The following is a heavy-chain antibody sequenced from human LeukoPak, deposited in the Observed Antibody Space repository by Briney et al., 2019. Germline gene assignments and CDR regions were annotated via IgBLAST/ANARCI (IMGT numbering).Heavy chain of an antibody. Sequence: GGSLRLSCAASGFTFDDYAMHWVRQAPGKGLEWVSGISWNSGSKGYADSVKGRFTISRDNAKNSLYLQMNSLRAEDTALYYCAQGAIVVVTASPLAGAFDIWGQGTMVTVSS. CDR1: GFTFDDYA. J-gene: IGHJ3*02. CDR3: AQGAIVVVTASPLAGAFDI. D-gene: IGHD2-21*02. CDR2: ISWNSGSK. V-gene: IGHV3-9*01.